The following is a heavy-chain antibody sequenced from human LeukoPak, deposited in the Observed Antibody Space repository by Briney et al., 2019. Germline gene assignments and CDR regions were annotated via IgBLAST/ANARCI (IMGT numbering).Heavy chain of an antibody. J-gene: IGHJ4*02. Sequence: GGSLRLSCVGSGFSFSSYWMIWVRQAPGKGLEWVANIKQDGSEEYYVDSVKGRFTISRDNAKNSLYLQTNSLRAEDTAVYYCARGAGWYDSSGYSNWGQGILVTVSS. CDR2: IKQDGSEE. D-gene: IGHD3-22*01. V-gene: IGHV3-7*04. CDR1: GFSFSSYW. CDR3: ARGAGWYDSSGYSN.